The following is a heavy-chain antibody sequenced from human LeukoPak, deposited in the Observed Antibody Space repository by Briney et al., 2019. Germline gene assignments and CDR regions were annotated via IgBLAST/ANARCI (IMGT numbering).Heavy chain of an antibody. CDR1: GFTFSSYA. J-gene: IGHJ4*02. Sequence: PGGSLRLSCAASGFTFSSYAMSWVRQAPGKGLEWVSGISGSGYNTFNADSLKGRFTISRDNSRNTLYHQMNSLRAEDTAVYYCAKQNGAAVISHFDYWGQGTLVTVSS. CDR2: ISGSGYNT. CDR3: AKQNGAAVISHFDY. D-gene: IGHD2-15*01. V-gene: IGHV3-23*01.